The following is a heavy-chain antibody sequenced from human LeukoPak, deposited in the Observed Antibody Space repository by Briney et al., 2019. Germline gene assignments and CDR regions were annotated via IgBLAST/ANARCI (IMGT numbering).Heavy chain of an antibody. CDR2: ISWNSGSI. CDR3: ATAHMDDAFDI. D-gene: IGHD2-21*01. Sequence: SLRLSCAASGFTFDDYAMHWVRQAPGKGLEWVSGISWNSGSIGYADSVKGRFTISRDNSKNTLYLQMNSLRAEDTAVYYCATAHMDDAFDIWGQGTMVTVSS. J-gene: IGHJ3*02. CDR1: GFTFDDYA. V-gene: IGHV3-9*01.